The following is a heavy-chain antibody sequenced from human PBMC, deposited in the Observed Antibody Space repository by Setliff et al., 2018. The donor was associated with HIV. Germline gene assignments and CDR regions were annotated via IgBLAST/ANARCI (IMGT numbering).Heavy chain of an antibody. J-gene: IGHJ5*02. CDR1: GFNFNNHA. Sequence: PGGSLRLSCAASGFNFNNHAMHWVRQAPGKGPECAAVISDDGSAKYYGDSVKGRFTISRDNSKDTLYLDLNSLRSEDTAVYYCVRDDSNGPNSLDPWGQGTLVTVSS. CDR3: VRDDSNGPNSLDP. V-gene: IGHV3-30*04. CDR2: ISDDGSAK. D-gene: IGHD2-8*01.